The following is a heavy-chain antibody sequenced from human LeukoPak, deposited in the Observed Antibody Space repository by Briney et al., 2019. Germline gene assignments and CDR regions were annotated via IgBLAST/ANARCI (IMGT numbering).Heavy chain of an antibody. CDR3: VSGSLQSGYNFDY. CDR1: GFTFSNYW. Sequence: GGSLRLSCAASGFTFSNYWMHWIRQVPGKGLVWVSHIKYDGSATNYADSVKGRFTISRDNAKNTLYLQMNSLRAEDTAVYYCVSGSLQSGYNFDYWGQGALVTDSS. CDR2: IKYDGSAT. V-gene: IGHV3-74*01. D-gene: IGHD3-3*01. J-gene: IGHJ4*02.